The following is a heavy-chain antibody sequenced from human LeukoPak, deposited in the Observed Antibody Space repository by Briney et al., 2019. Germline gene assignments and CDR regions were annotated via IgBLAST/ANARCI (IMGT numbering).Heavy chain of an antibody. Sequence: ASVKVSCKASGYTFTGYYMHWVRQAPGQGLEWMGWINPNSGGTNYAQKFQGRVTMTRDTSISTAYMELSRLRSDDTAVYYCARPYQLLAKRNNHWFDPWGQGTLVTVSS. CDR2: INPNSGGT. D-gene: IGHD2-2*01. CDR1: GYTFTGYY. V-gene: IGHV1-2*02. CDR3: ARPYQLLAKRNNHWFDP. J-gene: IGHJ5*02.